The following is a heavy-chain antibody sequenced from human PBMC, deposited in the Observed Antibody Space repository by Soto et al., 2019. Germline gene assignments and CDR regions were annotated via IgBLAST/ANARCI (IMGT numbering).Heavy chain of an antibody. D-gene: IGHD3-22*01. CDR2: IHYSGRT. CDR3: ARAFGSADPDSSDYSLKDVFDI. CDR1: GGSIRTGDYY. Sequence: QVQLQESGPGLVKPSQTLSLTCTVSGGSIRTGDYYWTWIRQPPGKGLEWIGYIHYSGRTYYNPPLRRRLTTSVDTSKNQFSLKLNSVTAADTAVYYCARAFGSADPDSSDYSLKDVFDIWGQGTMVTVSS. V-gene: IGHV4-30-4*01. J-gene: IGHJ3*02.